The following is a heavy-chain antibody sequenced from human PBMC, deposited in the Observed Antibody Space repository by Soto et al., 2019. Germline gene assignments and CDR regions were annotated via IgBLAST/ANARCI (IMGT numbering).Heavy chain of an antibody. CDR1: GGTFRNYP. CDR2: ILPIIDIP. V-gene: IGHV1-69*02. D-gene: IGHD2-2*01. J-gene: IGHJ4*02. Sequence: QVQLVQSGAEVKKPGSSVKVSCKASGGTFRNYPINWVRQAPGQGLEWMGSILPIIDIPDYAQNFQARLTITADKSTSTAYMKLSSLRSEDTAMYFCARGPLVVLNYFDSWGQGTLVTVYS. CDR3: ARGPLVVLNYFDS.